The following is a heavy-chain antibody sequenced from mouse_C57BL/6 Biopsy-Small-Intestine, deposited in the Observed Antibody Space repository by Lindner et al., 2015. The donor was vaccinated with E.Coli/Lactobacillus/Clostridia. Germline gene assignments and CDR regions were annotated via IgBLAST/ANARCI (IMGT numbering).Heavy chain of an antibody. CDR2: ISSGGSYT. J-gene: IGHJ2*01. D-gene: IGHD1-1*01. CDR1: GFTFSSYG. CDR3: ARPYYYGSSQYYFDY. V-gene: IGHV5-6*01. Sequence: VQLQESGGDLVKPGGSLKLSCAASGFTFSSYGMSWVRQTPDKRLEWVATISSGGSYTYYPDSVKGRFTISRDNAKNTLYLQMNSLKSEDTAMYYCARPYYYGSSQYYFDYWGQGTTLTVSS.